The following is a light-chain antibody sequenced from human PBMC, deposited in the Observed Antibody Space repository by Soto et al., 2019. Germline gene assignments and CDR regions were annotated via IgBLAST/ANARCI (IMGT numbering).Light chain of an antibody. Sequence: EKVLTQSPATMSLSAGERAAVXCRASQSINNKLVRYQQKAGKAPRLLMXRTSTRATGVQARLSGSGSEKDFNLNISSLQSEDFAVYYCKQYNNWPRATFGGGTKVDIK. CDR2: RTS. CDR1: QSINNK. V-gene: IGKV3-15*01. CDR3: KQYNNWPRAT. J-gene: IGKJ4*01.